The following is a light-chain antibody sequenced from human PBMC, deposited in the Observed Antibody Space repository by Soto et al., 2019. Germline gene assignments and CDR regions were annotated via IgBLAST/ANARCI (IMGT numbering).Light chain of an antibody. CDR3: QQYGGSPGLFT. CDR1: QTVTRNY. J-gene: IGKJ3*01. V-gene: IGKV3-20*01. CDR2: DAS. Sequence: EIVLTQSPGTLSLSPGERATLSCRASQTVTRNYLAWYQQKPGQAPRLLIYDASGRATGIPDRFSGSGSGTDFTLTISRLEPEDFAVYYCQQYGGSPGLFTFGPGTKVDIK.